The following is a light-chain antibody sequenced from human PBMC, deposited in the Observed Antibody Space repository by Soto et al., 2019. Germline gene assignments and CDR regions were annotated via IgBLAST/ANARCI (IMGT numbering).Light chain of an antibody. CDR2: GAS. J-gene: IGKJ1*01. V-gene: IGKV3-20*01. CDR3: QQYGSSGT. Sequence: EIVMTQSPATLSVSPGERATLSCRASQSVSSNYLAWYQQKPGQAPRLLIYGASNRATGTPDRFSGSGSGTDFTLTISRLEPEDFAVYYCQQYGSSGTFGQGTKVDIK. CDR1: QSVSSNY.